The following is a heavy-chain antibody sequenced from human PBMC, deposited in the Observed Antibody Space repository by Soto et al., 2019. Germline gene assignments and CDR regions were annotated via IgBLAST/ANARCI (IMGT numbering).Heavy chain of an antibody. Sequence: SETLSLTCAVSGYSISSSNWWGWIRQPPGKGLEWIGYIYYSGSTYYNPSLKSRVTISVDTSKNQFSLKLSSVTAADTAVYYCARGAIVLVPAAHYYFDYWGQGTLVTVSS. D-gene: IGHD2-2*01. V-gene: IGHV4-28*03. J-gene: IGHJ4*02. CDR3: ARGAIVLVPAAHYYFDY. CDR2: IYYSGST. CDR1: GYSISSSNW.